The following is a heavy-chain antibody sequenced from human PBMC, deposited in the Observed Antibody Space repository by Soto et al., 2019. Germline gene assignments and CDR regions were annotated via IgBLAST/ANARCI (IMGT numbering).Heavy chain of an antibody. D-gene: IGHD3-10*01. CDR1: GFSFSDAW. V-gene: IGHV3-15*01. J-gene: IGHJ4*02. Sequence: VQLVESGGDFVKPGGSLRLSCAASGFSFSDAWMTWVRQAPGKGLEWVGHIKGAIDGGTTDYAEPVNGRFTISRDDSKNTLYLQMNSLKTEDTAVYFWTALHIDYFGLADLLRHDGGGDFDFWGQGTLVTVSS. CDR3: TALHIDYFGLADLLRHDGGGDFDF. CDR2: IKGAIDGGTT.